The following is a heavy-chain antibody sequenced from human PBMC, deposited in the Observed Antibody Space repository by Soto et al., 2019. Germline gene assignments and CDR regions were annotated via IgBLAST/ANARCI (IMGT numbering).Heavy chain of an antibody. CDR1: GGSISSSNW. CDR2: IYHSGST. CDR3: AGEDYHFWSGYDNDAFDI. Sequence: SETLSLTCAVSGGSISSSNWWSWVRQPPGKGLEWIGEIYHSGSTNYNPSLKSRVTISVDKSKNQFSLKLSSVTAADTAVYYCAGEDYHFWSGYDNDAFDIWGQGTMVT. D-gene: IGHD3-3*01. J-gene: IGHJ3*02. V-gene: IGHV4-4*02.